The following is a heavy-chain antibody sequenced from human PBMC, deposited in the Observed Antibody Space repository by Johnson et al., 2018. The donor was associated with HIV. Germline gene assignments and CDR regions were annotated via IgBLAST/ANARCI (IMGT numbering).Heavy chain of an antibody. CDR2: VNPNGGSP. J-gene: IGHJ3*02. CDR1: QLTLSSYC. CDR3: AKTLSPYYYDSSGYYQPFDAFDI. D-gene: IGHD3-22*01. V-gene: IGHV3-25*03. Sequence: VQLVESGGGLAKPAWSPRVSCAASQLTLSSYCMNCVRQAPGNALELVGQVNPNGGSPYLIDSGKDRFNTPRDNAKNTLHLQMNSLRAEDSAVYYCAKTLSPYYYDSSGYYQPFDAFDIWGQGTMVTVSS.